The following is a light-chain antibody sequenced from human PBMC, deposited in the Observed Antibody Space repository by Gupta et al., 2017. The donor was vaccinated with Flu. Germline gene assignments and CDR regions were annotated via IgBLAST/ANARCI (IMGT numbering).Light chain of an antibody. CDR1: STNVGSQG. Sequence: TATHTITGTSTNVGSQGVGWLQQPHAPPPKLLFYSNDNRPAGIPERFSASKSGTTASLTTTGLQAEEEADYYCSDWDISSNTLVFGGGTKLTVL. CDR3: SDWDISSNTLV. J-gene: IGLJ3*02. V-gene: IGLV10-54*04. CDR2: SND.